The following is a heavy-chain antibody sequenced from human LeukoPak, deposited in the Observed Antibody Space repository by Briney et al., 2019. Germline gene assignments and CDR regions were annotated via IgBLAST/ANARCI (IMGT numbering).Heavy chain of an antibody. J-gene: IGHJ4*02. D-gene: IGHD3-22*01. V-gene: IGHV4-30-4*08. CDR2: IYYSGST. Sequence: SETLSLTCSVSSGSISGGDYYWSWIRQPPGKGLECIGYIYYSGSTHYNPSLKSRVTISVETSKNQFSLRLSSVTAADTAVYYCARVYYDSSNYYYVLSWGQGTLVTASS. CDR1: SGSISGGDYY. CDR3: ARVYYDSSNYYYVLS.